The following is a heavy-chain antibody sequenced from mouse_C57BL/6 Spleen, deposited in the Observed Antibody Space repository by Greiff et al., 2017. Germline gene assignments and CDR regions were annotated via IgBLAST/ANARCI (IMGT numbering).Heavy chain of an antibody. CDR3: AKEDKGYAMDY. J-gene: IGHJ4*01. V-gene: IGHV2-3*01. CDR1: GFSLTSYG. CDR2: IWGDGST. Sequence: QVQLQQSGPGLVAPSQSLSITCTVSGFSLTSYGVSWVRQPPGQGLEWLGVIWGDGSTNYHSALISNLSISKDNSKSQVFLKLNSLQTEDTATYYCAKEDKGYAMDYWGQGTSVTVSS.